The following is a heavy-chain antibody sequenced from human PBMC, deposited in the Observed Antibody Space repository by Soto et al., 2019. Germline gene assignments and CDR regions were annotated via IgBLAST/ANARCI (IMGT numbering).Heavy chain of an antibody. CDR1: GYSVSSNSAA. V-gene: IGHV6-1*01. CDR2: TYYRSKWYN. CDR3: ARDPDILTGYRKPGLFDP. Sequence: PSQPLSITCVISGYSVSSNSAAWNWIRQSPSRVLEWLGRTYYRSKWYNDYAVSVKSRITINPDTSKNQFSLQLNSVTPEDTAVYYCARDPDILTGYRKPGLFDPWGQGTLVTVSS. D-gene: IGHD3-9*01. J-gene: IGHJ5*02.